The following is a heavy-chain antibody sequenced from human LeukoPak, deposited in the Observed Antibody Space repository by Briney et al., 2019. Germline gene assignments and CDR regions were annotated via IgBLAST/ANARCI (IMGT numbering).Heavy chain of an antibody. CDR3: ARLDYGDYN. Sequence: SVKVSCKASGGTFSRYAISWLRQAPGPGLEWMGRIIPILGLANYAQKFQGRVTITADKSTSTAYMELSSLRSEDTAVYYCARLDYGDYNWGQGTLVTVSS. V-gene: IGHV1-69*04. D-gene: IGHD4-17*01. CDR1: GGTFSRYA. CDR2: IIPILGLA. J-gene: IGHJ4*02.